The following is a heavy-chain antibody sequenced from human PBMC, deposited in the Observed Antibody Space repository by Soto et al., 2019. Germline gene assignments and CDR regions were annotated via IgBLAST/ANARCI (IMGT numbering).Heavy chain of an antibody. J-gene: IGHJ6*02. V-gene: IGHV1-2*04. CDR2: INPNSGGT. CDR3: ARTSAIFGEMAPLYGMDV. Sequence: QVQLVQSGAEVKEPGTSVKVSCKASGYTFTAYHLHWVRQAPGQGLEWIGWINPNSGGTNYAQKFQGWVTMTRDTFSXTXCMELSRLTSDDTAMYYCARTSAIFGEMAPLYGMDVWGQGTTVTVSS. CDR1: GYTFTAYH. D-gene: IGHD3-3*01.